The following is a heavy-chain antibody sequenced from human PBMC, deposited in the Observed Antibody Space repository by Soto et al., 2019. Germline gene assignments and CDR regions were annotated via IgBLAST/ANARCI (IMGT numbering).Heavy chain of an antibody. CDR2: VYYTGIT. D-gene: IGHD4-4*01. CDR3: TRRVRSTGLLDY. Sequence: SETLSLTCTVSGNSISGTSSFWAWIRRPPGKNLDWIGIVYYTGITYYNLSLKSRVSISIDASKNQFSLSLNSVTAADTAVYYCTRRVRSTGLLDYWGQGALVTVSS. J-gene: IGHJ4*02. CDR1: GNSISGTSSF. V-gene: IGHV4-39*01.